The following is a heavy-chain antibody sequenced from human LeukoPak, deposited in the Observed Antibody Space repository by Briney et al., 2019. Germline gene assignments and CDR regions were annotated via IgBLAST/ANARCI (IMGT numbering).Heavy chain of an antibody. CDR3: ARGLLRRQLVRHSNWFDP. D-gene: IGHD6-13*01. J-gene: IGHJ5*02. CDR2: INHSGST. V-gene: IGHV4-34*01. Sequence: TTSETLSLTCTVSGGSISSYYWTWIRQPAGKGLEWIGEINHSGSTNYNPSLKSRVTISVDTSKNQFSLKLSSVTAADTAVYYCARGLLRRQLVRHSNWFDPWGQGTLVTVSS. CDR1: GGSISSYY.